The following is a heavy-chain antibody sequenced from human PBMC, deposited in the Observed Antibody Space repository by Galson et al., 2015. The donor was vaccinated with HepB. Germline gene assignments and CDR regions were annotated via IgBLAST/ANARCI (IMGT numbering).Heavy chain of an antibody. CDR1: GDSAAINSGA. V-gene: IGHV6-1*01. CDR2: TYYKSKWYN. CDR3: ARAGSGYGGAFDT. Sequence: CAISGDSAAINSGAWNWIRQSPSRGLEWLGRTYYKSKWYNDYAVSVKSRMTINPDTAKNQFSLQLNSVTPEDTAVYFCARAGSGYGGAFDTWGQGTMVTVSS. J-gene: IGHJ3*02. D-gene: IGHD3-10*01.